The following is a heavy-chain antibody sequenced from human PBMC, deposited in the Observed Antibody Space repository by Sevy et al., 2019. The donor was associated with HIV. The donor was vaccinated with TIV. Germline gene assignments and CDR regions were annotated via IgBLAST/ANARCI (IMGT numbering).Heavy chain of an antibody. CDR3: ARDSPPACSGGSCYSGRPRYNWFDP. V-gene: IGHV1-18*04. J-gene: IGHJ5*02. D-gene: IGHD2-15*01. Sequence: ASVKVSCKASGYTFTSYGISWVRQAPGQGLEWMGWISAYNGNTNYAQKLQGRVTMTTDTSTSTAYMELRSLRSDDTAVDYCARDSPPACSGGSCYSGRPRYNWFDPWGQGTLVTVSS. CDR1: GYTFTSYG. CDR2: ISAYNGNT.